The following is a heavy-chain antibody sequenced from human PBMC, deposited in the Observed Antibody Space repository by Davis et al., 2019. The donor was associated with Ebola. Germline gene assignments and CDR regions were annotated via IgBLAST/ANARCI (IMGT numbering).Heavy chain of an antibody. V-gene: IGHV3-49*03. J-gene: IGHJ6*03. CDR2: VRSQAFGGSA. D-gene: IGHD1-26*01. Sequence: PGGSLRLSCTASGFTFGDYAMSWFRQAPGKGLEWVGFVRSQAFGGSAEYAASVKGRFTISRDDSRSIAYLQMNSLKTEDTAVYFCTRDPPTISYQYYYMDVWGKGTTVTVSS. CDR3: TRDPPTISYQYYYMDV. CDR1: GFTFGDYA.